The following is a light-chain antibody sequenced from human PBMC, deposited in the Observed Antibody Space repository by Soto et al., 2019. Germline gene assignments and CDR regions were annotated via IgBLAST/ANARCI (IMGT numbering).Light chain of an antibody. CDR3: QKYDSAPWT. V-gene: IGKV1-27*01. CDR1: QGISNY. Sequence: DIQMTQSPSSLSASVRDRVTITCRACQGISNYLAWYQQKPGKVPKLLIYAASTLQSGVPSRFSGSGSGTDFTLTISSLQPEDVATYYCQKYDSAPWTFGQGTKVEIK. CDR2: AAS. J-gene: IGKJ1*01.